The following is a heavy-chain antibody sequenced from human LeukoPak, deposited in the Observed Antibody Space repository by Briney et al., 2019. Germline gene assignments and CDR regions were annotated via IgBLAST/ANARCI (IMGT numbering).Heavy chain of an antibody. Sequence: MSGGSLRLSCVGSGFTFSDAWMSWIRQAPGKGLEWVGRIKSKSDGGTIDYAAPVKGRFTISRDDSRNTPYLQMNSLKTEDTAVYYCTTRRQDGWWGQGTLVTVS. CDR2: IKSKSDGGTI. J-gene: IGHJ4*02. D-gene: IGHD2-15*01. CDR1: GFTFSDAW. V-gene: IGHV3-15*01. CDR3: TTRRQDGW.